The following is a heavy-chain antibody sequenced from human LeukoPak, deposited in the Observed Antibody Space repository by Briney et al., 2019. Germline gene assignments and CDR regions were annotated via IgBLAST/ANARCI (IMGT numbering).Heavy chain of an antibody. Sequence: SETLSLTCTVSGVSISTNYWNWIRQPPEKGLEWIGYISNSGSADRHPSLKSRVTISLDPSKNQLSLSLNSVTAADTAVYFWAGYDHSNYLAYWGQGARVTVSS. V-gene: IGHV4-59*13. CDR2: ISNSGSA. D-gene: IGHD3-16*01. J-gene: IGHJ4*02. CDR1: GVSISTNY. CDR3: AGYDHSNYLAY.